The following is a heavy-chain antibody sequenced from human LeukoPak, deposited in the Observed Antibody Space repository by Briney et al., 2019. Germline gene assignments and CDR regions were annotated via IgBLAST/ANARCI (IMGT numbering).Heavy chain of an antibody. CDR3: ARASMARGVIPYY. V-gene: IGHV3-53*01. J-gene: IGHJ4*02. CDR1: GFTVSSNY. CDR2: IYSGGST. D-gene: IGHD3-10*01. Sequence: GGSLRLSCAASGFTVSSNYMSWVRQAPGKGLEWVSVIYSGGSTYYADSVKGRFTISRDNSKNTLYLQMNSLRAEDTAVYYCARASMARGVIPYYWGQGTLVTVSS.